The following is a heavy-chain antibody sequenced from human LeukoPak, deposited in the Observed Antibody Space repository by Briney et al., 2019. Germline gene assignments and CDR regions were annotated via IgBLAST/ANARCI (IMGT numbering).Heavy chain of an antibody. J-gene: IGHJ4*02. CDR1: GFTFSSYA. CDR2: ISGSGGNT. CDR3: ARAIAVATFVDY. V-gene: IGHV3-23*01. Sequence: GGSLRLSCAASGFTFSSYAMSWVRQAPGKGLEWVSVISGSGGNTYYADSVKGRFTISRDNSKNTLYLQMNSLRAENTAVYYCARAIAVATFVDYWGQGTLVTVSS. D-gene: IGHD6-19*01.